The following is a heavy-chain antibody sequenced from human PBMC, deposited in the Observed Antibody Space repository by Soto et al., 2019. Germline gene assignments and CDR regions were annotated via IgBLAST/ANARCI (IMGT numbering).Heavy chain of an antibody. Sequence: SETLSLTCAVYGGSFSGYYWNWIRQPPGKGLEWIGEINHSGSSNYNPSLKSRVTMSVDTSNNQFSLHLSSVTAADTAVYYCARSWDYIWGTYRPRFFDSWGQGALVTVSS. V-gene: IGHV4-34*01. CDR1: GGSFSGYY. CDR2: INHSGSS. D-gene: IGHD3-16*02. J-gene: IGHJ4*02. CDR3: ARSWDYIWGTYRPRFFDS.